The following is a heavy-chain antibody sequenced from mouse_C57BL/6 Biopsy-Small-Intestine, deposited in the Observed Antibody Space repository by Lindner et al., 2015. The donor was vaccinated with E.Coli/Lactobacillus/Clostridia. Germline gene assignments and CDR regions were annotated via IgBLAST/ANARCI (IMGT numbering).Heavy chain of an antibody. CDR1: GYTFTSYV. Sequence: VQLQESGPELVKPGASVKMPCKASGYTFTSYVMHWVKQKPGQGLEWIGYINPYNDGTKYNEKFKGKATLTSDKSSSTAYMELSSLTSEDSAVYYCARRGLYLYSYYDYWGQGTTLTVSS. V-gene: IGHV1-14*01. D-gene: IGHD2-12*01. J-gene: IGHJ2*01. CDR2: INPYNDGT. CDR3: ARRGLYLYSYYDY.